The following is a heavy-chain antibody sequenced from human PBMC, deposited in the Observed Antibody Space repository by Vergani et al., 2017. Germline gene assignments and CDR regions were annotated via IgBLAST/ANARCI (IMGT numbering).Heavy chain of an antibody. D-gene: IGHD2-15*01. J-gene: IGHJ4*02. Sequence: QVQLVESGGGVVQPGGSLRLSCAASGFTFNSYGMHWVRQAPGKGLEWVASIRSDESRRYYGDSMEGPFTISRDNSKNTLYLQMKSLRPEDTAVYYCAKDGGGYCSGVTCYPEYWGQGTLVIVSS. CDR2: IRSDESRR. CDR3: AKDGGGYCSGVTCYPEY. CDR1: GFTFNSYG. V-gene: IGHV3-30*02.